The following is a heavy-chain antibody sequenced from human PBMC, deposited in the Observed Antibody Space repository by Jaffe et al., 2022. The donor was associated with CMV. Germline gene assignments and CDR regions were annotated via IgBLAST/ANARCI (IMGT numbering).Heavy chain of an antibody. CDR3: ARGDYDYVWLPPFDY. J-gene: IGHJ4*02. CDR2: ISSSGSTI. V-gene: IGHV3-48*03. CDR1: GFTFSSYE. Sequence: EVQLVESGGGLVQPGGSLRLSCAASGFTFSSYEMNWVRQAPGKGLEWVSYISSSGSTIYYADSVKGRFTISRDNAKNSLYLQMNSLRAEDTAVYYCARGDYDYVWLPPFDYWGQGTLVTVSS. D-gene: IGHD3-16*01.